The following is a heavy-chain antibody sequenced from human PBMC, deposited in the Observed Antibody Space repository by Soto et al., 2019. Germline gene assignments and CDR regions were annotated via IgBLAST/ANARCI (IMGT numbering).Heavy chain of an antibody. CDR3: ARDSHSPWNSVRGWFDP. V-gene: IGHV4-61*01. Sequence: QVQLQESGPGLVKPSETLSLTCTVSGGSVSNSSYYWSWIRQPPGKGLEWIGYIYYSGSTKYNLALKGRVTISVDTSKKQFSLKLSSVTAADTAVYYCARDSHSPWNSVRGWFDPWGQGTLVTVSS. J-gene: IGHJ5*02. CDR1: GGSVSNSSYY. CDR2: IYYSGST. D-gene: IGHD1-7*01.